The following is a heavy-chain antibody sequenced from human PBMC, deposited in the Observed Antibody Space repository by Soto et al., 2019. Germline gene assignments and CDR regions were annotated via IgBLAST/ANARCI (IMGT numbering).Heavy chain of an antibody. CDR3: ARHQWSPRYYYYMDV. D-gene: IGHD2-15*01. V-gene: IGHV4-59*08. CDR1: GGSISSYY. Sequence: QVQLQESGPGLVKPSETLSLTCTVSGGSISSYYWSWIRQPPGKGLEWIGYIYYSGSTNYNPSLKSRVTISVDTSKNQFSLKLSSVTAADTAVYYCARHQWSPRYYYYMDVWGKGTTVTVSS. J-gene: IGHJ6*03. CDR2: IYYSGST.